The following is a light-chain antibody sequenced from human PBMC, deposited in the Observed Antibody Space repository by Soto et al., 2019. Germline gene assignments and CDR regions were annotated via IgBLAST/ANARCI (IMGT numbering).Light chain of an antibody. CDR3: QQRSNWPLT. CDR2: AAS. V-gene: IGKV1-8*01. CDR1: QGISSY. J-gene: IGKJ5*01. Sequence: AIRMTQSPSSLSASTGDRVTITCRASQGISSYLAWYQQKPGKAPKLLIYAASTLQSGVPSRFSGSGSGTDFTLTISSLEPEDFAVYYCQQRSNWPLTFGQGTRLEIK.